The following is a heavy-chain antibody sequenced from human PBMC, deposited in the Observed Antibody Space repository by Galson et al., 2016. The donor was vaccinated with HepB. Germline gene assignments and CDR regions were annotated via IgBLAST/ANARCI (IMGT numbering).Heavy chain of an antibody. Sequence: SLRLSCAASGFTFSRYWMHWVRQVPGEGLVWVSRISSDGTNIVYADSVRGRFTISRDNAKNTLYLQMNGLRVEDTAVYYCGRDQTAAGPTTLDYWGQGTLVTVSS. CDR1: GFTFSRYW. CDR2: ISSDGTNI. CDR3: GRDQTAAGPTTLDY. D-gene: IGHD1-1*01. V-gene: IGHV3-74*01. J-gene: IGHJ4*02.